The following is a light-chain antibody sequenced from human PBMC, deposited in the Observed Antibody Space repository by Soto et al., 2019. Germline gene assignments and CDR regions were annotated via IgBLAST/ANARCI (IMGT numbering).Light chain of an antibody. CDR3: QSFDGGLSGFV. V-gene: IGLV1-40*01. CDR1: IGAGYD. CDR2: GNN. J-gene: IGLJ1*01. Sequence: QAVVTQPPSVSGAPGQTVTISCTDIGAGYDVHWYQQFPGKAPRLLIFGNNNRPSGISDRFSGSKSDTSASLAIIGLQAEDEADYYCQSFDGGLSGFVFGTGTMVTVL.